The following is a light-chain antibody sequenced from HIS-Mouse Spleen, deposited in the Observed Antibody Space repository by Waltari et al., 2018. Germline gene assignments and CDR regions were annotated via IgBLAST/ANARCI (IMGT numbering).Light chain of an antibody. CDR1: ALPKKY. CDR3: YSTDSSGNHRV. CDR2: EDS. Sequence: SYELTQPPSVSVSPGQTARITCSGDALPKKYAYWYQQKSGQATVLVIYEDSKRHSGIPERFSGSSSGTMATLTISGDQVEDEADYYCYSTDSSGNHRVFGGGTKLTVL. J-gene: IGLJ2*01. V-gene: IGLV3-10*01.